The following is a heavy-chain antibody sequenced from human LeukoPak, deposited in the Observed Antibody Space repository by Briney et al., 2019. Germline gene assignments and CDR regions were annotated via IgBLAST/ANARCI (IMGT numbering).Heavy chain of an antibody. V-gene: IGHV4-59*12. J-gene: IGHJ4*02. Sequence: PSETLSLTCAVYGGSFSGYYWSWLRQPPGKGLEWIGYIHYSGSTNYNPSLKSRVTISLDTSKNQFSLRLSSVTAADTAVYYCAMRDGGYTYGHYFDDWGQGTLVTVSS. CDR3: AMRDGGYTYGHYFDD. CDR2: IHYSGST. D-gene: IGHD5-18*01. CDR1: GGSFSGYY.